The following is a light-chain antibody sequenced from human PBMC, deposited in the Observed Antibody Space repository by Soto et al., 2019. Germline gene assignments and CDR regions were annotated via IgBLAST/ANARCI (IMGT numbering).Light chain of an antibody. CDR2: AAS. Sequence: DIQMTQSPSSLSASVGDRVTITCRASQGIDTYLAWFQQKPGKAPKTLIYAASSLHSGVPSRFSGSGFGTEFTLTISSLQPADFAPCYCHHYNGYPQTFGQGTRLDIQ. V-gene: IGKV1-16*01. CDR3: HHYNGYPQT. CDR1: QGIDTY. J-gene: IGKJ5*01.